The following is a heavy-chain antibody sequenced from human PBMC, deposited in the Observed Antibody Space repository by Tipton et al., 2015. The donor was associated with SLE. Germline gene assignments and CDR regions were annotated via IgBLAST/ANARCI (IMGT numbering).Heavy chain of an antibody. CDR3: ARESLGRPRVSAFDI. J-gene: IGHJ3*02. CDR2: MYYTGIT. D-gene: IGHD3-16*01. CDR1: GYSISSGYY. V-gene: IGHV4-38-2*02. Sequence: GLVKPSETLSLNCAVSGYSISSGYYWSWIRQSPGKKLEWIGYMYYTGITKFNPSLESRVAISVDTSKNQFSLRLSSMTAADTAVYYCARESLGRPRVSAFDIWGQGAVVTVSS.